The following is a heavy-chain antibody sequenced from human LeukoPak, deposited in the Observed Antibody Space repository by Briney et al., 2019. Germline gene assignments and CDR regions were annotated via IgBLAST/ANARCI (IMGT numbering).Heavy chain of an antibody. J-gene: IGHJ6*02. CDR3: ARDALYCSSTSCYAPRGYYYYYGMDV. D-gene: IGHD2-2*01. V-gene: IGHV1-18*01. CDR2: ISAYNGNT. Sequence: ASVKVSCKASGYTFTSYGISWVRQAPGQGLEWMGWISAYNGNTNYAQKLQGRVTMTTDTSTSTAYMELRSLRSDDTAVYYCARDALYCSSTSCYAPRGYYYYYGMDVWGQGTTVTVSS. CDR1: GYTFTSYG.